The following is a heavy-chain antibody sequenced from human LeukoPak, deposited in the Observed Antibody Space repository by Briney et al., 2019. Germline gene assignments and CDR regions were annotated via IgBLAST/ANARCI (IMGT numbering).Heavy chain of an antibody. CDR1: GFTFSSYA. D-gene: IGHD6-19*01. Sequence: GGSLRLSCAASGFTFSSYAMSWVRQTPGKGLEWVSGISGSGGSTYYADSVKGRFTISRDNSKNTLYLQMNSLRVEDTAIYYCAKIPVSYSSGWSTFDYWGQGTLVTVSS. J-gene: IGHJ4*02. V-gene: IGHV3-23*01. CDR3: AKIPVSYSSGWSTFDY. CDR2: ISGSGGST.